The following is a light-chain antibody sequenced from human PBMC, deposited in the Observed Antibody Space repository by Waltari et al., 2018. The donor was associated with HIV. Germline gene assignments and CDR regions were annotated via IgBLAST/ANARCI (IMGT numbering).Light chain of an antibody. CDR1: SSNIGSNF. CDR3: AAWDDSLSGLWV. J-gene: IGLJ3*02. V-gene: IGLV1-47*01. Sequence: QSVLTQPPSASGTPGQRVTISCSGSSSNIGSNFVYWYQQFPGTGPKLLIYRHNQRASGGPDRFSGSKSGTSASLAISGVRAEEEADYYCAAWDDSLSGLWVFGGGTKLAVL. CDR2: RHN.